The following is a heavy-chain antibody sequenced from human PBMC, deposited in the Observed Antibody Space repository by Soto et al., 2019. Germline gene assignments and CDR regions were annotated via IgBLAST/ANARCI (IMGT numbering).Heavy chain of an antibody. D-gene: IGHD6-6*01. V-gene: IGHV3-30-3*01. CDR3: AKVGEYRAALI. Sequence: GGSLRLSCAASGFTYSTYTMHWVRQAPGKGLEWVAVISYDGNNKFYADSVKGRFTISRDSTKQTLYLQMNSLRAEDTAVYYCAKVGEYRAALIWGQGTMVTVS. CDR2: ISYDGNNK. CDR1: GFTYSTYT. J-gene: IGHJ3*02.